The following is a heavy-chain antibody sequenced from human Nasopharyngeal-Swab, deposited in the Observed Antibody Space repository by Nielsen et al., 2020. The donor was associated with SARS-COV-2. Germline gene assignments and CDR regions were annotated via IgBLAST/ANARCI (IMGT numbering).Heavy chain of an antibody. J-gene: IGHJ4*02. CDR3: ARGGSAYDS. V-gene: IGHV5-51*01. CDR1: GYSFSISW. D-gene: IGHD5-12*01. Sequence: GESLKISCQGSGYSFSISWIGWVRQMPGKGLEWMGIIYPDDSETRYSPSFRGQVTISTDKSISTAYLQWSSLKASDTAMYYCARGGSAYDSWGQGTLVTVSS. CDR2: IYPDDSET.